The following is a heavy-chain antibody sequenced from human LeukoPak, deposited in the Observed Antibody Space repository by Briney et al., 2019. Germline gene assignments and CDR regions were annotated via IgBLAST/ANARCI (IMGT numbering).Heavy chain of an antibody. CDR3: ARNSNMNYDILTGLYYYYGMDV. D-gene: IGHD3-9*01. V-gene: IGHV4-34*01. J-gene: IGHJ6*02. Sequence: SETLSLTCAVYGGSFSGYYWSWIRQPPGKGLEWIGEINHIGSTNYNPSLKSRVTISVDTSKNQFSLKLSSVAAADTAVYYCARNSNMNYDILTGLYYYYGMDVWGQGTTVTVSS. CDR1: GGSFSGYY. CDR2: INHIGST.